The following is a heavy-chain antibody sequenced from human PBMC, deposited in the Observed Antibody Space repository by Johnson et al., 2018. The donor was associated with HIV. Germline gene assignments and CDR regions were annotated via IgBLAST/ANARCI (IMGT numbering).Heavy chain of an antibody. CDR2: IKQDGSEK. D-gene: IGHD6-19*01. CDR3: AKGIEAGWQVDAVDI. J-gene: IGHJ3*02. V-gene: IGHV3-7*01. Sequence: MLLVESGGGLVQPGGSLRLSCAASGFTFSSYWMSWVRPAPGKGLEWVANIKQDGSEKYYVASVKGRFPISRDNAKNTMYLQMNSLRAEDTAIYYCAKGIEAGWQVDAVDIWGQGTMVTVSS. CDR1: GFTFSSYW.